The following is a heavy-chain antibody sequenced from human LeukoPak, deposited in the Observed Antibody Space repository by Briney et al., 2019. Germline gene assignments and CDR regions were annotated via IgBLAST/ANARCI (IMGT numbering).Heavy chain of an antibody. Sequence: ASVKVSCKASGYNFTGYYLHWVRQAPGQGLEWMGWINPNTGGTNYAQKFQGRVTMTRDTSISTAYMELSRLRSDDTAVYYCARDRDGDQDYWGQGTLVTVSS. J-gene: IGHJ4*02. V-gene: IGHV1-2*02. CDR3: ARDRDGDQDY. CDR1: GYNFTGYY. D-gene: IGHD4-17*01. CDR2: INPNTGGT.